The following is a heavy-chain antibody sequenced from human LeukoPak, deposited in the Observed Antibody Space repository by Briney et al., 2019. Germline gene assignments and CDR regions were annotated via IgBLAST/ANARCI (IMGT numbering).Heavy chain of an antibody. CDR2: INHNGST. Sequence: SETLSLTCAVYGGSFSGYYWSWILQPPGKGLEWIGEINHNGSTNYNPSLKSRVTISVDTSKNQFSLKLSSVTAADTAVYYCARVVGYYYYYMDVWGKGTTVTVSS. CDR3: ARVVGYYYYYMDV. V-gene: IGHV4-34*01. D-gene: IGHD3-10*01. CDR1: GGSFSGYY. J-gene: IGHJ6*03.